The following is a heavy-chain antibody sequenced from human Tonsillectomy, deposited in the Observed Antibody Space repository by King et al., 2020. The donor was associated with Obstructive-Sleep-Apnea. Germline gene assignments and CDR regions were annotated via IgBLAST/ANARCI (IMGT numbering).Heavy chain of an antibody. CDR1: GYTFTTYG. Sequence: VQLVESGAEVKKPGASVKVSCEASGYTFTTYGISWVRQAPGHGLEWVGWINTDNGNTNYAQKVLGRVTMTTDTFTSTAYMELRSLRSDDTAVYYCARDVLDYYYDTDAYKPPDYWGQGTLVTVSS. CDR2: INTDNGNT. V-gene: IGHV1-18*01. D-gene: IGHD3-22*01. J-gene: IGHJ4*02. CDR3: ARDVLDYYYDTDAYKPPDY.